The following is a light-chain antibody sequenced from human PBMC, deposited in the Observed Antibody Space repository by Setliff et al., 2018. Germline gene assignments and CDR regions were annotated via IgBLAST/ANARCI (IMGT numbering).Light chain of an antibody. Sequence: QSALTQPPSASGSPGQSVTISCTGTSSDVGGYNYVSWYQQHPGKAPKLMIYEVSKRPSGVSNRFSGSKSGNTASLTISGLQAEDEADYYCSSYTSSSTQVLGTGTKATVL. J-gene: IGLJ1*01. CDR2: EVS. V-gene: IGLV2-14*01. CDR1: SSDVGGYNY. CDR3: SSYTSSSTQV.